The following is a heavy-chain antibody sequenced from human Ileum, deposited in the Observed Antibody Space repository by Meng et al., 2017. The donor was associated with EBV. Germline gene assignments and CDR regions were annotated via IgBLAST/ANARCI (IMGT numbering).Heavy chain of an antibody. V-gene: IGHV4-30-4*01. D-gene: IGHD1-14*01. CDR1: GDSISSGGYF. J-gene: IGHJ4*02. CDR3: ARSLTTPYYFDD. Sequence: HVQRQEAGPGLGKPSQTLSLNCTVSGDSISSGGYFWSWIRQPPGKGLEWIGYIYYSGNTHYKPSLKSRVTMSVDTSKNQFSLKLSSVTAADTAVYYCARSLTTPYYFDDWGQGTLVTVSS. CDR2: IYYSGNT.